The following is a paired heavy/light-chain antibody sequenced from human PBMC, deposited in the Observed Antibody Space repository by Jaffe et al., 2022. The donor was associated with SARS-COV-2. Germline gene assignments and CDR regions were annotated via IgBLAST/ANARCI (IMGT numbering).Light chain of an antibody. J-gene: IGKJ2*01. V-gene: IGKV3-20*01. CDR2: GAS. Sequence: EIVLTQSPGTLSLSPGERATLSCRASQRVSSGYLAWYQQKPGQAPRLLIYGASSRATGVPDRFSGSGSGTDFTLTISRLEPEDFAVYYCQQYNTSPSYTFGQGTKLEIE. CDR1: QRVSSGY. CDR3: QQYNTSPSYT.
Heavy chain of an antibody. Sequence: EVQLVESGEGLVQPGGSLRLSCAASGFTFSSHWMHWVRQTPGKGLVWVSHISGGGSSTAYADSVKGRFTVSRDNAKNTLYLQMNSLRAEDTAVYYCARDGGRGDFDYWGQGALVTVSS. J-gene: IGHJ4*02. CDR3: ARDGGRGDFDY. D-gene: IGHD2-15*01. CDR2: ISGGGSST. V-gene: IGHV3-74*01. CDR1: GFTFSSHW.